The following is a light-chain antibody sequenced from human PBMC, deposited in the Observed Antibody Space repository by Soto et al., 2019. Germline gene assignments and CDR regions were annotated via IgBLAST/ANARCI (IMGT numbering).Light chain of an antibody. V-gene: IGKV3-15*01. CDR2: GAA. Sequence: ETVMTQSPATLSVSPGERATLSCRASQSVFSSLAWYQHKPGQAPRLLIYGAATRATGIPARFSGSGSGTEFTLTLSSLRSDDIAVYYCQQYHNWPAFGQGTKVEIK. CDR3: QQYHNWPA. CDR1: QSVFSS. J-gene: IGKJ1*01.